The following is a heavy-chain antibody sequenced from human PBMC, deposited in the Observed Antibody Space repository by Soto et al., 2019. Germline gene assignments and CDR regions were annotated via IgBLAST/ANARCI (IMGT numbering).Heavy chain of an antibody. CDR2: INHDGST. V-gene: IGHV4-34*01. J-gene: IGHJ4*02. Sequence: QVQLQQRGAGLLKPSETLSLTCAVYGGSFSGDHWSWIRQPPGKGLEWIGEINHDGSTNHNPALKSRVTVSIDTSKNQFSLKLSSVTAADTAVYYCAIIWRSGYRAFDYWGQGTLVTVSS. CDR1: GGSFSGDH. D-gene: IGHD3-10*01. CDR3: AIIWRSGYRAFDY.